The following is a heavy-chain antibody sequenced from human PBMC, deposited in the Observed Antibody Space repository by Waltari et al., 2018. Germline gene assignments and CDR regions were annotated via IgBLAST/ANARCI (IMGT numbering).Heavy chain of an antibody. J-gene: IGHJ4*02. CDR3: ARDVTVAGLFDY. Sequence: QVQLVESGGGVVQPGRSLRLSCAASGFTFSSYGMHWVRQAPGKGLEWVAVIWYDGINKYYADSVKGRFTISRDNSKNTLYLQMNSLRAEDTAVYYCARDVTVAGLFDYWGQGTLVTVSS. V-gene: IGHV3-33*01. D-gene: IGHD6-19*01. CDR2: IWYDGINK. CDR1: GFTFSSYG.